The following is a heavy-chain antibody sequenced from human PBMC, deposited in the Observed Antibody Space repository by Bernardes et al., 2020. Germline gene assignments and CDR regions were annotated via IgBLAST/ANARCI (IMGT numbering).Heavy chain of an antibody. CDR1: GFILSSYA. CDR3: AKTSVASPPLDT. D-gene: IGHD2-21*01. V-gene: IGHV3-23*01. J-gene: IGHJ5*02. CDR2: ISWCGIST. Sequence: GGSLRLSCGASGFILSSYAMSWVRQARGKGLEWVTRISWCGISTNYADSVKGRFTISRDNSKNMLYLQVNSLTSEDTAIYYCAKTSVASPPLDTWGQGTMVTVSS.